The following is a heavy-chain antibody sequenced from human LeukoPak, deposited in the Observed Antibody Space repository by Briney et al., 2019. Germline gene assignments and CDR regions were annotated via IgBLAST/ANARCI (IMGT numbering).Heavy chain of an antibody. V-gene: IGHV1-46*01. D-gene: IGHD3-10*01. CDR2: INPSGGST. J-gene: IGHJ4*02. Sequence: ASVKVSCKASGYTFTSYYMHWVRQAPGQGLEWMGIINPSGGSTSYAQKFQGRVTMTRDTSISTAYMELSRLRSDDTAFYYCARSYYGSVSPPDYWGQGTLVTVSS. CDR3: ARSYYGSVSPPDY. CDR1: GYTFTSYY.